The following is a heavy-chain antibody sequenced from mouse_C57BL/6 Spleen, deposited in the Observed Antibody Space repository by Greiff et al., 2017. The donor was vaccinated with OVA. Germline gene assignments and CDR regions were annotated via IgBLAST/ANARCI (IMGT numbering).Heavy chain of an antibody. V-gene: IGHV5-17*01. CDR2: ISSGSSTI. CDR3: ARPGYGNSPLDW. J-gene: IGHJ3*02. Sequence: VKLVESGGGLVKPGGSLKLSCAASGFTFSDYGMHWVRQAPEKGLEWVAYISSGSSTIYYADTVKGRFTIARDNAKNTLFLQMTSLRSEDTAMYYCARPGYGNSPLDWWGQGTLVTVSA. D-gene: IGHD2-1*01. CDR1: GFTFSDYG.